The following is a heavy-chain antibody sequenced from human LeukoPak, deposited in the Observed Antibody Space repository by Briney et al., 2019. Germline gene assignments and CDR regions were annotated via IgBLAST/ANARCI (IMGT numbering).Heavy chain of an antibody. J-gene: IGHJ4*02. Sequence: GGSLRLSCAASGFTFSSYALSWVRQAPGKGLEWVSAISGSGGSTYYADSVKGRFTISRDNSKNTLYLQMNSLRAEDTAVYYCAKVCSSSPSPDYWGQGTLVTVSS. CDR1: GFTFSSYA. CDR3: AKVCSSSPSPDY. CDR2: ISGSGGST. D-gene: IGHD6-6*01. V-gene: IGHV3-23*01.